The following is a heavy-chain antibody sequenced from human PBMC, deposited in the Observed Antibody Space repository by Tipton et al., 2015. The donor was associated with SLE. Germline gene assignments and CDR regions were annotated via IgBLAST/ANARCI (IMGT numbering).Heavy chain of an antibody. CDR2: IKQDGSEK. CDR1: GFTFSSYW. CDR3: ARDDGRSPPLGAVAGGAFDI. V-gene: IGHV3-7*03. D-gene: IGHD6-19*01. Sequence: SLRLSCAASGFTFSSYWMSWVRQAPGKGLEWVANIKQDGSEKYYVDSVKGRFTISRDNAKNSLYLQMNSLRAEDTAVYYCARDDGRSPPLGAVAGGAFDIWGQGTMVTVSS. J-gene: IGHJ3*02.